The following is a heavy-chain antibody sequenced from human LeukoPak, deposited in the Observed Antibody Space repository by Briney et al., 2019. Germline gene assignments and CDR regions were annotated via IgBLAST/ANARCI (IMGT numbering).Heavy chain of an antibody. Sequence: PGGSLRLSCAASGFTFSSYSMYWVRQAPGKGLEWVSYITSSSTTIYHADSVKGRFTISRDNAKNSLYLQMNSLRAEDTAVYYCAELGITMIGGVWGKGTTVTISS. D-gene: IGHD3-10*02. CDR3: AELGITMIGGV. V-gene: IGHV3-48*04. CDR1: GFTFSSYS. J-gene: IGHJ6*04. CDR2: ITSSSTTI.